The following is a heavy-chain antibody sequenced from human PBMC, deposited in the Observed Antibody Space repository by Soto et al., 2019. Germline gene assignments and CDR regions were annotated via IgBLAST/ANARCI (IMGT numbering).Heavy chain of an antibody. Sequence: QVQLQESGPGLVKPSQTLSLTCTVSGGSISSGGYYWSWIRQHPGKGLGWIGYIYYSGSTYYNPSLKSRVTMSVDTSENQFSLRLSSVTAADTAVYYCARKDSGYADYMDVWGKGTTVTVSS. V-gene: IGHV4-31*03. D-gene: IGHD5-12*01. CDR3: ARKDSGYADYMDV. J-gene: IGHJ6*03. CDR1: GGSISSGGYY. CDR2: IYYSGST.